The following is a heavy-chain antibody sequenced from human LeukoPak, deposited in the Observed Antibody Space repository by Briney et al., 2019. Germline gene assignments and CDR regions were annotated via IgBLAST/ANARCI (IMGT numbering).Heavy chain of an antibody. J-gene: IGHJ4*02. CDR2: ISGSGSST. CDR1: GFTFSSYW. V-gene: IGHV3-23*01. Sequence: GGSLRLSCAASGFTFSSYWMHWVRQAPGKGLEWVSPISGSGSSTYYADSVKGRFTISRDNSKNTLYLQMNSLRAEDTAVYYCAKGVAVASPYYFDYWGQGTLVTVST. D-gene: IGHD6-19*01. CDR3: AKGVAVASPYYFDY.